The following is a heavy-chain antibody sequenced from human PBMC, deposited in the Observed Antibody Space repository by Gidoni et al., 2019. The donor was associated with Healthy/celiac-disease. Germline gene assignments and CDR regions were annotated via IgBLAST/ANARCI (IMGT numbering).Heavy chain of an antibody. J-gene: IGHJ5*02. D-gene: IGHD2-2*01. V-gene: IGHV4-4*07. Sequence: QVQLQESGPGLVKPSETLSLTCTASGRSISSYYWSWIRQPAGKGLEWIGRIYTSGSTNYNPSLKSRVTMSVDTSKNQFSLKLSSVTAADTAVYYCAREGDCSSTSCAIGWFDPWGQGTLVTVSS. CDR1: GRSISSYY. CDR3: AREGDCSSTSCAIGWFDP. CDR2: IYTSGST.